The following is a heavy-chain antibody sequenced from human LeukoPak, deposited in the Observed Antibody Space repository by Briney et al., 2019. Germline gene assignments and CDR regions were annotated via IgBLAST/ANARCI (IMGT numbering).Heavy chain of an antibody. D-gene: IGHD2-21*02. V-gene: IGHV3-74*01. Sequence: PGGSLRLSCAASGFTFSSYWMHWVRQAPGKGLVWVSRINSDGSSTSYADSVKGRFTISRDNSKNTVYLQMNSLRVEDTAVYYCAKDGNCGGDCYGWFDPWGQGALVTVSS. CDR1: GFTFSSYW. J-gene: IGHJ5*02. CDR3: AKDGNCGGDCYGWFDP. CDR2: INSDGSST.